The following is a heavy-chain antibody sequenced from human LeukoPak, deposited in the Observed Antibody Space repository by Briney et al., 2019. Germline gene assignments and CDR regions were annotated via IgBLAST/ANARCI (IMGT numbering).Heavy chain of an antibody. CDR2: IYPGDSDT. J-gene: IGHJ2*01. CDR3: ARLYSGSHWYFDL. Sequence: RGASLQIFSKGSGSSFTSYWIGWVRLVPGKGLEWMGIIYPGDSDTRYSPSFRGPVTISADKSISTASLQWSSLKASDTAMYYCARLYSGSHWYFDLWGRGTLVTVSS. V-gene: IGHV5-51*01. CDR1: GSSFTSYW. D-gene: IGHD1-26*01.